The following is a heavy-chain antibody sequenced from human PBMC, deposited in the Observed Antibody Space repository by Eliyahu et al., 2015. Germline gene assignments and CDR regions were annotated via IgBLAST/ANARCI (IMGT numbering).Heavy chain of an antibody. CDR3: ARGFWSAADSYYFDY. CDR2: IYPGDSDT. D-gene: IGHD3-3*01. V-gene: IGHV5-51*01. Sequence: EVQVVQSGAEVKKPGEXLKISCKGSGYSFTSYWIGWVRQMPGKGLEWMGIIYPGDSDTRYSPSFQGQVTISADKSISTAYLQWSSLKASDTAMYYCARGFWSAADSYYFDYWGQGTLVTVSS. J-gene: IGHJ4*02. CDR1: GYSFTSYW.